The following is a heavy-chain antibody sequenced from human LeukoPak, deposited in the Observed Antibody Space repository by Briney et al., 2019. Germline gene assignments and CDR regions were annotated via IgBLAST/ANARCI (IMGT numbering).Heavy chain of an antibody. CDR2: IWYDGSNK. V-gene: IGHV3-33*01. CDR1: GFTFSSYG. CDR3: ARDDSSSSGPSMDV. Sequence: GSLRLSCAASGFTFSSYGMHWVRQAPGKGLEWVAVIWYDGSNKYYADSVKGRFTISRDNSKNTLYLQMNSLRAEDTAVYYCARDDSSSSGPSMDVWGQGTTVTVSS. J-gene: IGHJ6*02. D-gene: IGHD6-6*01.